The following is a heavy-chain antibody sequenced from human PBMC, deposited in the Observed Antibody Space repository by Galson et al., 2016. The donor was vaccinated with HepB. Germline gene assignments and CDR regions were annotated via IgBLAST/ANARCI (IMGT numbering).Heavy chain of an antibody. CDR3: ARGGFCSGDSCLGTISDS. CDR2: IKWSDGTV. Sequence: SLRLSCAASGFSFSNYAMIWVRQALGKGLEWISYIKWSDGTVYYADSVQGRFTISRDNAQNSLYLQMNSLRAEDTAVYYCARGGFCSGDSCLGTISDSWGQGTLSPSPQ. CDR1: GFSFSNYA. V-gene: IGHV3-48*03. J-gene: IGHJ4*02. D-gene: IGHD2-15*01.